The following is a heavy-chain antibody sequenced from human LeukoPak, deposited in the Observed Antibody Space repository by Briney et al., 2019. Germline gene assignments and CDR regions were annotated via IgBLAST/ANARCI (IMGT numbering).Heavy chain of an antibody. CDR3: ARATDYGDHWGYFDY. CDR2: IYHSGST. J-gene: IGHJ4*02. Sequence: SETLSLTCAVTGGSISSGGYSWSWIRQPPGKGLEWIGYIYHSGSTYYNPSLKSRVTISVDRSKNQFSLKLSPGTAADTAVYYCARATDYGDHWGYFDYWGQGTLVTVSS. CDR1: GGSISSGGYS. V-gene: IGHV4-30-2*01. D-gene: IGHD4-17*01.